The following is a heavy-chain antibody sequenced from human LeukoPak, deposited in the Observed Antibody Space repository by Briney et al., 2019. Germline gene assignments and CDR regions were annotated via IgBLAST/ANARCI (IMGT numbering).Heavy chain of an antibody. D-gene: IGHD7-27*01. CDR2: IIPIFGTA. CDR1: GGTFSSYA. CDR3: ARETGGPKFDY. Sequence: ASVKVSCKASGGTFSSYAISWVRQAPGQGLEWMGGIIPIFGTANYAQKFQGRVTITADESTSTAYMELSSLRSEDTAVYYCARETGGPKFDYWGQGTLVAVSS. J-gene: IGHJ4*02. V-gene: IGHV1-69*01.